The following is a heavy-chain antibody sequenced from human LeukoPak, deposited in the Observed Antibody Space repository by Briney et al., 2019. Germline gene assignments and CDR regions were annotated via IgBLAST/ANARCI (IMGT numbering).Heavy chain of an antibody. CDR2: ITSNGDKT. Sequence: GGSLRLSFVASGFTFSSYAMHWVRQAPGKGLEYVSAITSNGDKTYYGNSVKGRFTISRDNSKNTLYLQMGSLRIEDMAVYYCARGGATTLFDYWGQGTLVTVSS. D-gene: IGHD1-26*01. CDR3: ARGGATTLFDY. CDR1: GFTFSSYA. J-gene: IGHJ4*02. V-gene: IGHV3-64*01.